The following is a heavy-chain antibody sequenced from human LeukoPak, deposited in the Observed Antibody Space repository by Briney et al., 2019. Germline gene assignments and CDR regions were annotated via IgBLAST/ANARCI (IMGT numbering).Heavy chain of an antibody. Sequence: GRSLRLSCAASGFTFSSYAMSWVRQAPGKGLEWVSAISGSGGTTYYADSVKGRFTISRDNSKNTLYLQMNSLRAEDTAVYYCAKVLRQQLVPADKTLAVAGTDARGYYYYYGMDVWGQGTTVTVSS. V-gene: IGHV3-23*01. J-gene: IGHJ6*02. CDR3: AKVLRQQLVPADKTLAVAGTDARGYYYYYGMDV. D-gene: IGHD6-19*01. CDR1: GFTFSSYA. CDR2: ISGSGGTT.